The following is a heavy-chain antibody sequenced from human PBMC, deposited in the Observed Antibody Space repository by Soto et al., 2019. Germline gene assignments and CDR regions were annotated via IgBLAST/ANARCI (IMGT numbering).Heavy chain of an antibody. CDR3: AREYQVSGGYYGLDV. CDR2: INPSSGAT. J-gene: IGHJ6*02. CDR1: GYTFTNYY. D-gene: IGHD2-2*01. Sequence: ASVKVSCKASGYTFTNYYIHWVRQAPGQGPEWMGWINPSSGATNSAQKFQDWVTMTRDTSIRTAYMELSRLKSDDTAVYYCAREYQVSGGYYGLDVWGQGTTVTVSS. V-gene: IGHV1-2*04.